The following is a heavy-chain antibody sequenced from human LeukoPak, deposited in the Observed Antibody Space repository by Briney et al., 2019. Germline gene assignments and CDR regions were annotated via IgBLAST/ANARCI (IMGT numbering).Heavy chain of an antibody. CDR3: ARASDSSGRYSGGHI. Sequence: SETLSLTCTVSGGSNSSNFWSWIRQAPGKGLEWIGYVHSDATTKYNPSLKSRVTISIDTPKNQFSLKVNSVTAADTAVYYCARASDSSGRYSGGHIWGQGTMVTVPS. J-gene: IGHJ3*02. CDR2: VHSDATT. V-gene: IGHV4-59*01. D-gene: IGHD6-13*01. CDR1: GGSNSSNF.